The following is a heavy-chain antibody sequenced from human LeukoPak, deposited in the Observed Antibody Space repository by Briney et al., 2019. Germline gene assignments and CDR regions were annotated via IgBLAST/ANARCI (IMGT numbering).Heavy chain of an antibody. J-gene: IGHJ5*01. CDR2: THYSGTT. CDR3: VLAPNSNWFDF. V-gene: IGHV4-59*12. CDR1: GDSISGFY. D-gene: IGHD2-8*01. Sequence: KSSETLSLTCSVSGDSISGFYWNWIRQSPEKGLEWIAVTHYSGTTNYNPSLKSRVTISIDTSRQQFFLKLSSVTAADTAVYYCVLAPNSNWFDFWGQGTRVTVSP.